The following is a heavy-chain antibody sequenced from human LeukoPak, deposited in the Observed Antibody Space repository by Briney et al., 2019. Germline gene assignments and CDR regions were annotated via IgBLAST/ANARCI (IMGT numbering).Heavy chain of an antibody. CDR2: ISGSGGST. CDR3: AKGVYYYDSSGYYVYYFDY. D-gene: IGHD3-22*01. V-gene: IGHV3-23*01. J-gene: IGHJ4*02. Sequence: GGSPRLSCAASGFTFSSYAMSWVRQAPGKGLEWVSAISGSGGSTYYADSVKGRFTISRDNSKNTLYLQMNSLRAEDTAVYYCAKGVYYYDSSGYYVYYFDYWGQGTLVTVSS. CDR1: GFTFSSYA.